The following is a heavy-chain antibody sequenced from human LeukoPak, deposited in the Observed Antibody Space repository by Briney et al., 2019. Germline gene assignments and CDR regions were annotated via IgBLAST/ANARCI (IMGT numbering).Heavy chain of an antibody. V-gene: IGHV3-23*01. J-gene: IGHJ4*02. D-gene: IGHD3-3*01. CDR1: GFTFSSYA. Sequence: GGSLRLSCAASGFTFSSYAMSWVRQAPGKGLEWVSAISGSGGRTYYADSVKGRFTIARDNSKNTLYLQMNSLRAEDTAVYYCAKDSDYDFWSGYYAVFDYWGQGTLVTVSS. CDR3: AKDSDYDFWSGYYAVFDY. CDR2: ISGSGGRT.